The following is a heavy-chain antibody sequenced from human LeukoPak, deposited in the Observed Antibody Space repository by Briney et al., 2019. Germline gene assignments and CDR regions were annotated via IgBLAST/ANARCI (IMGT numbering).Heavy chain of an antibody. CDR1: GFTFSSYW. D-gene: IGHD3-16*02. CDR3: ARAGYDYIWGSYHTGRYFDY. Sequence: GGSLRLSCAASGFTFSSYWMHWVRQAPGKGLVWVSRINSDGSSTSYAGSVKGRFTISRDNAKNTLYLQMNSLRAEDTAVYYCARAGYDYIWGSYHTGRYFDYWGQGTLVTVSS. V-gene: IGHV3-74*01. CDR2: INSDGSST. J-gene: IGHJ4*02.